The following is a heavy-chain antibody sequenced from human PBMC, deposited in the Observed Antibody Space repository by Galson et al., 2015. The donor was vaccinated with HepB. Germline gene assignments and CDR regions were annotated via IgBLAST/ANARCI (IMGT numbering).Heavy chain of an antibody. Sequence: SLRLSCAASGFTFSSYSMNWVRQAPGKGLEWVSSISSSSRYIYYADSVKGRFTISRDNAKNSLYLQMNSLRAEDTAVYYCARDRSYGMDVWGQGTTVTVSS. J-gene: IGHJ6*02. V-gene: IGHV3-21*01. CDR1: GFTFSSYS. CDR3: ARDRSYGMDV. CDR2: ISSSSRYI.